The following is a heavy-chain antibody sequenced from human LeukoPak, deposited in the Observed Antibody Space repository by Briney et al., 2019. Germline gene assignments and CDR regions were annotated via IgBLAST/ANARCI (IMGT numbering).Heavy chain of an antibody. CDR2: ISAYNGNT. Sequence: ASVKVSCKASGYTFTSYGISWVRQAPGQGLEWMGWISAYNGNTNYAQKLQGRVTMTTDTSTSTAYMELRSLRSDDTAVYYCARLLRRTGELSYDAFDIWGQGTMVTVSS. J-gene: IGHJ3*02. CDR3: ARLLRRTGELSYDAFDI. V-gene: IGHV1-18*01. D-gene: IGHD3-16*02. CDR1: GYTFTSYG.